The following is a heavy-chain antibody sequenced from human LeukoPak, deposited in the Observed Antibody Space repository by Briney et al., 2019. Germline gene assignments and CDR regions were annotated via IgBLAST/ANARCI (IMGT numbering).Heavy chain of an antibody. CDR3: ARPLSYYYDSSGYYGFDY. V-gene: IGHV3-30-3*01. Sequence: GGSLRLSCAASGFTFSSYAMHWVRQAPGKGLEWVAVISYDGSNKYYADSVKGRFTISRDSSKNTLYLQMNSLRAEDTAVYYCARPLSYYYDSSGYYGFDYWGQGTLVTVSS. CDR1: GFTFSSYA. J-gene: IGHJ4*02. CDR2: ISYDGSNK. D-gene: IGHD3-22*01.